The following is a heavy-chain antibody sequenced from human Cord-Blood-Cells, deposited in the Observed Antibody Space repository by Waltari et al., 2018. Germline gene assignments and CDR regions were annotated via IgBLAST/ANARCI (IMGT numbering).Heavy chain of an antibody. CDR3: ASYGSGSSYYYYGMDV. Sequence: GLVKHSETLSLTCTVPGGSISSSSYYWGWIRQPPGKGLEWIGSIYYSGSTYYNPSLKSRVTISVDTSKNQFSLKLSSVTAADTAVYYCASYGSGSSYYYYGMDVWGQGTTVTVSS. D-gene: IGHD3-10*01. J-gene: IGHJ6*02. V-gene: IGHV4-39*01. CDR1: GGSISSSSYY. CDR2: IYYSGST.